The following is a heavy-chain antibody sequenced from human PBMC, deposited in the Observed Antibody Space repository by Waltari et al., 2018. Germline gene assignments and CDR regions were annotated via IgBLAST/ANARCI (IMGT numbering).Heavy chain of an antibody. CDR3: AKEGRTSSHFDY. CDR1: GFSFDDYT. J-gene: IGHJ4*02. Sequence: EVQLVESGGVVVQPGRSLRLSCAASGFSFDDYTMHWVRHAPGKSLGWVSLITGDGGSRFYADAVKGRFSISRDNSKDSLYLQMNSLRNEDTALYYCAKEGRTSSHFDYWGQGTLVTVSS. V-gene: IGHV3-43*01. CDR2: ITGDGGSR.